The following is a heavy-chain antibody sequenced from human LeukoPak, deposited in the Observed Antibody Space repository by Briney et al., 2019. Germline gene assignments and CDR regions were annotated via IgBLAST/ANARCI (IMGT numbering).Heavy chain of an antibody. CDR1: GFTFSSYE. D-gene: IGHD5-18*01. V-gene: IGHV3-48*03. J-gene: IGHJ4*02. Sequence: PGGSLRLSCAASGFTFSSYEMNWVRQAPGKGLEWVSYISSSGSTIYYADSVKGRFTNSRDNAKNSLYLQMNSLRAEDTAVYYCASEWGYSYGNYFDYWGQGTLVTVSS. CDR2: ISSSGSTI. CDR3: ASEWGYSYGNYFDY.